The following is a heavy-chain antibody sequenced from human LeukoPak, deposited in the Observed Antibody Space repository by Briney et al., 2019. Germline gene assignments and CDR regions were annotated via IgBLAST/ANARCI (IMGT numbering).Heavy chain of an antibody. V-gene: IGHV1-2*02. CDR2: INPKNGGT. Sequence: ASVKVSYKASGYTFTGYFMHWVRQAPGQGLEWMGWINPKNGGTKYAQKFQGRVTMTRDTSISTAYMELSRLRSDDTAVYYCARDMGHIVVVTAISGFDYWGQGTLVTVSS. CDR3: ARDMGHIVVVTAISGFDY. J-gene: IGHJ4*02. D-gene: IGHD2-21*02. CDR1: GYTFTGYF.